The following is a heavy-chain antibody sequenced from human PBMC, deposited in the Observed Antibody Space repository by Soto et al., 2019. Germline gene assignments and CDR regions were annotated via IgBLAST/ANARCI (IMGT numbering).Heavy chain of an antibody. CDR2: IYPGDSDT. CDR1: GYSFTSYW. Sequence: GESLKISCKVSGYSFTSYWIGWVRQMPGKGLEWMGIIYPGDSDTRYSPSFQGQVTISADKSISTAYLQWSSLKASDTAMYYCARRGGYCSSTSCYTEDYYYYYGMDVWGQGTTVTVSS. D-gene: IGHD2-2*02. J-gene: IGHJ6*02. V-gene: IGHV5-51*01. CDR3: ARRGGYCSSTSCYTEDYYYYYGMDV.